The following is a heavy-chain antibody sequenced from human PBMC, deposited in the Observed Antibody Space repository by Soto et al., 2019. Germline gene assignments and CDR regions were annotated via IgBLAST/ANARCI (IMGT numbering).Heavy chain of an antibody. V-gene: IGHV4-59*08. J-gene: IGHJ5*02. CDR2: IYYSGST. CDR1: GGSISSYY. D-gene: IGHD2-15*01. Sequence: PSETLSLTCTVSGGSISSYYWSWIRQPPGKGLEWIGYIYYSGSTNYNPSLKSRVTISVDTSKNQFSLKLSSVTAADTAVYYCARQIGDPEYCSGGSCYFGYNWFDPWGQGTLVTVSS. CDR3: ARQIGDPEYCSGGSCYFGYNWFDP.